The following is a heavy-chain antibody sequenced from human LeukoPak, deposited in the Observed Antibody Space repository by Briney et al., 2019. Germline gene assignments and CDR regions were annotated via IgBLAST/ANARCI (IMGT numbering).Heavy chain of an antibody. CDR3: AGTYDSWTGLNY. CDR1: GFTFSGSA. D-gene: IGHD3-3*01. Sequence: GGSLRLSCTASGFTFSGSAMHWVRQASGKGLEWVGHIGNKVSNYATEYAASLRGRFTISRDDSKDTAYLQVNSLKTEDTAVYYCAGTYDSWTGLNYWGQGTLVTVFS. V-gene: IGHV3-73*01. CDR2: IGNKVSNYAT. J-gene: IGHJ4*02.